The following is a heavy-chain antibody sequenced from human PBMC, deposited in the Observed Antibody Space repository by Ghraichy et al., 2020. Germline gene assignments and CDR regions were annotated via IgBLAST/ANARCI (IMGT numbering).Heavy chain of an antibody. D-gene: IGHD3-22*01. V-gene: IGHV3-49*04. CDR2: IRSKAYGGTT. CDR3: TRALGYYYDNSGYRDFDY. J-gene: IGHJ4*02. CDR1: GFTFGDYT. Sequence: GGPLRLSCTASGFTFGDYTMNWVRQAPGKGLEWVGFIRSKAYGGTTEYAASVKGRFTISRDDSKRIAYLQINSLKTEDTAVYYCTRALGYYYDNSGYRDFDYWGQGTLVTVSS.